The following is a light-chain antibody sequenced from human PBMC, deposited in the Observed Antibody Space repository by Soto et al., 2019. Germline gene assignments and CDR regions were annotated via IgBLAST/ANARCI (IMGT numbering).Light chain of an antibody. CDR2: KAS. J-gene: IGKJ1*01. CDR3: MQGTHWPWT. Sequence: DAVMTQSPLSLPVALGQPAAISCRSSQSLVYSDGNSYLNWFQQRPGQSPRRLIYKASNRDPGVPDRFSGSGSGTDFTLKITRVEAEDVGVYYCMQGTHWPWTFGQGTKVDI. CDR1: QSLVYSDGNSY. V-gene: IGKV2-30*01.